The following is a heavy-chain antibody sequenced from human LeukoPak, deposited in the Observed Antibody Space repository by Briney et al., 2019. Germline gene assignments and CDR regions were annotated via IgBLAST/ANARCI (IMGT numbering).Heavy chain of an antibody. CDR2: ISGSGGST. D-gene: IGHD5-18*01. J-gene: IGHJ3*02. V-gene: IGHV3-23*01. CDR3: AKADGAMGVNDAFDI. Sequence: GGSLRLSCAASGFTFSSYDMSWVRQAPGKGLEWVSAISGSGGSTYYADSVKGRFTISRDNSKNTLYLQMNSLRAEDTAVYYCAKADGAMGVNDAFDIWGQGTMVTVSS. CDR1: GFTFSSYD.